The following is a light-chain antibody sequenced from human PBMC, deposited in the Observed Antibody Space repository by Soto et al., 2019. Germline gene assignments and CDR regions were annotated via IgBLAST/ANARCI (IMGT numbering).Light chain of an antibody. V-gene: IGLV2-14*03. Sequence: QSALTQTASVSGSPGQSLTMSCTGTSSDVGGYNFVSWYQQHPGKAPKLIVHEVANRLSGVSGRFSGSKSGNTAFLTISGLQAEDEAVYYCCSHSSSSTWMFGGGTKLTVL. J-gene: IGLJ3*02. CDR2: EVA. CDR1: SSDVGGYNF. CDR3: CSHSSSSTWM.